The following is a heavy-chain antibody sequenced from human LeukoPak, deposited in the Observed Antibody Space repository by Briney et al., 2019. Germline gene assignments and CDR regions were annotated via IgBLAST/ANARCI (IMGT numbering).Heavy chain of an antibody. Sequence: PGRSLRLSCAASGFTFDDYAMHWVRQAPGRGLEWVSGISWNSGSIGYADSVKGRFTISRDNAKNSLYLQMNSLRAEDMALYYCAKVSEVRHAFDIWGQGTMVTVSS. V-gene: IGHV3-9*03. CDR3: AKVSEVRHAFDI. D-gene: IGHD1-1*01. CDR2: ISWNSGSI. J-gene: IGHJ3*02. CDR1: GFTFDDYA.